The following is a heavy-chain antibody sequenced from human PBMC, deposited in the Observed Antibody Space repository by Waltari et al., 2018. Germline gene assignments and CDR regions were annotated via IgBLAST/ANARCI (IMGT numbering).Heavy chain of an antibody. CDR2: IRYDGSNK. J-gene: IGHJ5*02. CDR1: EFTFSSYG. Sequence: QVQLVESGGGVVQPGGSLRLSWAASEFTFSSYGMHWFRQSPGKGLEWVAFIRYDGSNKYYADSVKGRFTISRDNSKNTLYLQMNSLRAEDTAVYYCAKSIAAAGPYTLYFDPWGQGTLVTVSS. CDR3: AKSIAAAGPYTLYFDP. V-gene: IGHV3-30*02. D-gene: IGHD6-13*01.